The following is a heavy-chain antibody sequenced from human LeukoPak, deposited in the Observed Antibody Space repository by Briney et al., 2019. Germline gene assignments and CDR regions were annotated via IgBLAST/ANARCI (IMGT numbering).Heavy chain of an antibody. D-gene: IGHD6-19*01. CDR3: ARRSSGWYR. Sequence: SETLSLTCAVYGGSFSGYYWSWIRQPPGKGLEWIGEINHSGSTNYNPSLKSRVTISVDTSKNQFSLKLSSVTAADTAVYYCARRSSGWYRWGQGTLVTVSS. CDR2: INHSGST. V-gene: IGHV4-34*01. J-gene: IGHJ4*02. CDR1: GGSFSGYY.